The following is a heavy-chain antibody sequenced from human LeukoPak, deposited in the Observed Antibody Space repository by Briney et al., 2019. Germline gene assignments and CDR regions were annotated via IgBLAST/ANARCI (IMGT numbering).Heavy chain of an antibody. J-gene: IGHJ4*02. Sequence: PGGSLRLSCAASGFTFSSYGMHWVRQAPGKGLEWVAFIRYDGSNKYYADSVKGRFTISRDNSKNTLYLQMNSLRAEDTAVYYCARDLLMITFGGVIAPDGWGQGTLVTVSS. CDR1: GFTFSSYG. CDR2: IRYDGSNK. D-gene: IGHD3-16*02. V-gene: IGHV3-30*02. CDR3: ARDLLMITFGGVIAPDG.